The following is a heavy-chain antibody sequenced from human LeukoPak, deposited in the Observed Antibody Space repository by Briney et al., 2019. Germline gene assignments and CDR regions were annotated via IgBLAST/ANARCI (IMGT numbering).Heavy chain of an antibody. CDR2: IYTSGST. CDR3: ARDVVVVPAAYYFDY. V-gene: IGHV4-4*07. Sequence: PSETLSLTCTVSGGSISSYYWSWIRQPAGKGLEWIGRIYTSGSTNYNPSLKSRVTMSVDTSKNQLSLKLSSVTAADTAVYYCARDVVVVPAAYYFDYWGQGTLVTASS. D-gene: IGHD2-2*01. J-gene: IGHJ4*02. CDR1: GGSISSYY.